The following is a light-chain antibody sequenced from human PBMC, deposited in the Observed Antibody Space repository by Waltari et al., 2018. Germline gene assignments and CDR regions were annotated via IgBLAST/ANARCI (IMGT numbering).Light chain of an antibody. CDR2: AAS. CDR1: QGSSNY. Sequence: DIQMTQPPSSLSASVGARVTITCRASQGSSNYLAWYQQKPGKAPKFLLFAASNLQSGVPSKFSGSGSGTDVTFTISSLQAEDCATYDCQQYMSDLCTLGPGTKVDI. J-gene: IGKJ3*01. V-gene: IGKV1-16*02. CDR3: QQYMSDLCT.